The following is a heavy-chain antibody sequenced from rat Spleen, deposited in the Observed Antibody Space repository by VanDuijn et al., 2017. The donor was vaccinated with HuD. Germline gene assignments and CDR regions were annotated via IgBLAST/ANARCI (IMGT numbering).Heavy chain of an antibody. D-gene: IGHD1-12*03. CDR3: ARHHYDGYYHGPVLGIMDA. Sequence: EVQLVESDGGLVRPGRSLKLSCVASGFTFSSYWMTWIRQAPGKGLEWVASITNTGGSTYYPDSVKGRFTISRDNAKSTLYLQMNSLRFEDTASYYCARHHYDGYYHGPVLGIMDAWGQGASVTVSS. CDR1: GFTFSSYW. V-gene: IGHV5-31*01. CDR2: ITNTGGST. J-gene: IGHJ4*01.